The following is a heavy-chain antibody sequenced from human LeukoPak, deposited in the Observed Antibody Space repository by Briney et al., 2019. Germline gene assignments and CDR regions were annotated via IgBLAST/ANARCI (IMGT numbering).Heavy chain of an antibody. Sequence: GGSLRPSCAASGFTFSSYWMHWVRQAPGKGLAWVSRINTDGSSTSYADSVKGRFTISRDNAKNTVYLQMNSLRAEDTAVYYCALPGNYWGQRTLVTVSS. J-gene: IGHJ4*02. CDR1: GFTFSSYW. CDR3: ALPGNY. CDR2: INTDGSST. V-gene: IGHV3-74*01.